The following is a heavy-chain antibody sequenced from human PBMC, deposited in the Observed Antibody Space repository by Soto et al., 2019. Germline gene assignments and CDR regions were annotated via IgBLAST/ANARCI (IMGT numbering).Heavy chain of an antibody. V-gene: IGHV1-69*13. D-gene: IGHD6-13*01. CDR1: GGTFSSYA. CDR3: ARRIAAAGTLRYFDY. CDR2: IIPIFGTA. Sequence: ASVKVSCKASGGTFSSYAISWARQAPGQGLEWMGGIIPIFGTANYAQKFQGRVTITSDESTSTAYMELSSLRSEDTAVYYFARRIAAAGTLRYFDYWGQGTLVTVSS. J-gene: IGHJ4*02.